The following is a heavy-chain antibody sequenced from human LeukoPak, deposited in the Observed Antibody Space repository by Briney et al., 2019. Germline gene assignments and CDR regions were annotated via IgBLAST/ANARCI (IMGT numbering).Heavy chain of an antibody. CDR2: ISSSGSTI. V-gene: IGHV3-48*03. CDR1: GFTFSSHE. Sequence: QPGGFLRLSCAASGFTFSSHEMNWVRQAPGKGLEWVSYISSSGSTIYYADSVKGRFTISRDNAKNSVFLHMNSLGAEDTAVYFCATGPQWLTSFDFWGQGTLVSVSS. J-gene: IGHJ4*02. D-gene: IGHD6-19*01. CDR3: ATGPQWLTSFDF.